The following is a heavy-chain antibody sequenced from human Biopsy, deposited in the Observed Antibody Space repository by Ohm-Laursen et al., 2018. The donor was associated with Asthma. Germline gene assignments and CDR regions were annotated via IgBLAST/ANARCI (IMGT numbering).Heavy chain of an antibody. Sequence: SVKVPCKSLGGTFNTYVIGWVRQAPGQGLEWMGGINSVFGTTTYPQKFQDRVTITAEDSTSTVYMELSSLRSEDTAVYYCARKAGSCISRTCYSLDFWGQGTLVTVSS. CDR1: GGTFNTYV. D-gene: IGHD2-2*01. CDR2: INSVFGTT. CDR3: ARKAGSCISRTCYSLDF. V-gene: IGHV1-69*13. J-gene: IGHJ4*02.